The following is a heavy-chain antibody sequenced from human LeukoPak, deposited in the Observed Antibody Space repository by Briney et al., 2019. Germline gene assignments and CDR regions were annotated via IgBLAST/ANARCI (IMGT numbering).Heavy chain of an antibody. V-gene: IGHV1-18*01. CDR1: GYSFTSYG. CDR3: ARDLGYSSSWYELCCWFDP. CDR2: ISAYNGNT. Sequence: PGESLKISCKGSGYSFTSYGISWVRQAPGQGLEWMGWISAYNGNTNYAQKLQGRVTMTTDTSTSTAYMELRSLRSDDTAVYYCARDLGYSSSWYELCCWFDPWGQGTLVTVSS. J-gene: IGHJ5*02. D-gene: IGHD6-13*01.